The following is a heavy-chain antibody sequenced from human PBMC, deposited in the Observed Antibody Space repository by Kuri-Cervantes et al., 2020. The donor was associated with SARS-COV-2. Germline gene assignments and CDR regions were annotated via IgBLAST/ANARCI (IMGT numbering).Heavy chain of an antibody. J-gene: IGHJ3*02. V-gene: IGHV4-4*07. CDR2: IYTSGST. CDR3: ARGGGVGATNDAFDI. Sequence: SETLSLTCTVSGGSISSYYWSWIRQPAGKGLEWIGRIYTSGSTNYNPSLKSRVTMSVDTSKNQFSLKLSSVTAADTAVYYCARGGGVGATNDAFDIWGQGTMVTVSS. CDR1: GGSISSYY. D-gene: IGHD1-26*01.